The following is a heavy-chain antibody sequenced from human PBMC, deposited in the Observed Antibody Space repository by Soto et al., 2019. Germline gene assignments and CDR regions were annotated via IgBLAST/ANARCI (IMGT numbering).Heavy chain of an antibody. J-gene: IGHJ4*02. D-gene: IGHD2-21*02. CDR2: IYHSGST. CDR3: ARVGSNCGGDCYSGYFDY. V-gene: IGHV4-30-2*01. Sequence: SETLSLTCAVSGGSISSGGYSWSWIRQPPGKGLEWIGYIYHSGSTYYNPSLKSRVTISVDRSKNQFSLKLSSVTAADTAVYYCARVGSNCGGDCYSGYFDYWGRGTLVTVSS. CDR1: GGSISSGGYS.